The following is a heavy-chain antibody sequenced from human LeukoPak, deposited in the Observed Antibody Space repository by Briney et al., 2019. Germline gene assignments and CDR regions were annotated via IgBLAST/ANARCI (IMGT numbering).Heavy chain of an antibody. D-gene: IGHD3-3*01. CDR1: GFTFSSYE. CDR3: ARDPHLRSLDHYYGMDV. J-gene: IGHJ6*02. CDR2: ISSSGSTI. V-gene: IGHV3-48*03. Sequence: PGGSLRLSCVASGFTFSSYEMNWVRQAPGKGLEWVSYISSSGSTIYYADSVKGRFTISRDNAKNSLYLQMNSLRAEDTAVYYCARDPHLRSLDHYYGMDVWGQGTTVTVSS.